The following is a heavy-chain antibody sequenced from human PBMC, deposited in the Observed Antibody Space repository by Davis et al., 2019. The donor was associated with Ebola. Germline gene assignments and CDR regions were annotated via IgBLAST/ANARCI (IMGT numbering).Heavy chain of an antibody. Sequence: PGGSLRLSCAASGFTFSTYGMHWVRQAPGKGLEWVAVTSYADSVKGRFTISRDNSKNTLYLQMNSLRAEDTAVYYCAKDRGSGWSEIYYYYNGMDVWGQGTTVTVSS. D-gene: IGHD6-19*01. CDR3: AKDRGSGWSEIYYYYNGMDV. V-gene: IGHV3-30*18. CDR1: GFTFSTYG. J-gene: IGHJ6*02. CDR2: T.